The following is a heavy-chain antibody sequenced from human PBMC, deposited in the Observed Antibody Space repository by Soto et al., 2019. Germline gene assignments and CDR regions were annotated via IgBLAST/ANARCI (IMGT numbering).Heavy chain of an antibody. CDR3: ARYCSSTSCLNFDF. V-gene: IGHV4-61*08. J-gene: IGHJ4*02. Sequence: SETLSLTCTVSGGSVNSDDYYWSWIRQPPGKGLEWIGYIYSSGRTNYNPSLMSRVTISLDTPKNQFSLKLSSVTAADTAIYYCARYCSSTSCLNFDFWGQGALVTVPQ. CDR2: IYSSGRT. CDR1: GGSVNSDDYY. D-gene: IGHD2-2*01.